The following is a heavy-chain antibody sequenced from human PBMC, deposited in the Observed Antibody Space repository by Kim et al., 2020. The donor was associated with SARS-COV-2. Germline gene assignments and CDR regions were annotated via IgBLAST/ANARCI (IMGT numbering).Heavy chain of an antibody. CDR2: TYYRSKWYN. V-gene: IGHV6-1*01. CDR1: GDSVSSNSAA. Sequence: SQTLSLTCAISGDSVSSNSAAWNWIRQSPSRGLEWLGRTYYRSKWYNDYAASVKSRITIDPDTSKNQFSLQLNSVTPEDTAVYYCARDRFLTGYYSRYNYFDPWGQGTLVTVSS. J-gene: IGHJ5*02. CDR3: ARDRFLTGYYSRYNYFDP. D-gene: IGHD3-9*01.